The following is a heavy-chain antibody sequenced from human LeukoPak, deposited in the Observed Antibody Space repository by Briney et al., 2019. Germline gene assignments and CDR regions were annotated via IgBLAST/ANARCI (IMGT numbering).Heavy chain of an antibody. V-gene: IGHV4-39*07. D-gene: IGHD3-10*01. CDR3: ARRVGRWFGERAYYYNYMDV. Sequence: SETLSLACTVSGGSISSSSYYWGWIRQPPGKGLEWIGSIYYSGSSYYNPSLKSRVTISVDTSKNQFSLRLSSVTAADTAVYYCARRVGRWFGERAYYYNYMDVWGKGTTVTISS. J-gene: IGHJ6*03. CDR1: GGSISSSSYY. CDR2: IYYSGSS.